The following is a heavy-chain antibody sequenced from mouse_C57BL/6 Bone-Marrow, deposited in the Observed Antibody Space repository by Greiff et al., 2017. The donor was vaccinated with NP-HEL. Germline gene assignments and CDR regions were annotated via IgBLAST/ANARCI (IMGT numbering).Heavy chain of an antibody. CDR3: AGDSAGYAMDY. CDR1: GFPITSGYY. CDR2: ITHSGET. V-gene: IGHV12-3*01. J-gene: IGHJ4*01. Sequence: VQLQQSGPGLVKPSQSLFLTCSITGFPITSGYYWIWIRQSPGKPLEWMGYITHSGETFYNPSLQSPISITRETSKNQFFLQLNSVTTEDTAMYYCAGDSAGYAMDYRGQGTSVTVSS.